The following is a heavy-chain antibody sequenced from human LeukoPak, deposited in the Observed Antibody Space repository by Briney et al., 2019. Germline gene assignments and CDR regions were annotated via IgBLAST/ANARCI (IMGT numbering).Heavy chain of an antibody. D-gene: IGHD3-10*01. J-gene: IGHJ4*02. CDR3: AKTQYYYGSGSYYSGYFDY. CDR1: GFTFSSYG. Sequence: GGSLRLSCAASGFTFSSYGMHWVRQAPGKGLEWVAVISYDGSNKYYADSVKGRFTISRDNSKNTLYLQMNSLRAEDTAVYYCAKTQYYYGSGSYYSGYFDYWGQGTLVTVSS. V-gene: IGHV3-30*18. CDR2: ISYDGSNK.